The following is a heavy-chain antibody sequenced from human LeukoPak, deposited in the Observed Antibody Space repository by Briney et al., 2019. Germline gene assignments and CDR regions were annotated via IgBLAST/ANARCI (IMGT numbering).Heavy chain of an antibody. Sequence: ASVKVSCKASGYTFTGYYMHWVRQAPGQGLEWMGWINTNTGNPTYAQGFTGRFVFSLDTSVSTAYLQISSLKAEDTAVYYCARDTQDYYDSSGYYFDYWGQGTLVTVSS. CDR1: GYTFTGYY. V-gene: IGHV7-4-1*02. D-gene: IGHD3-22*01. J-gene: IGHJ4*02. CDR2: INTNTGNP. CDR3: ARDTQDYYDSSGYYFDY.